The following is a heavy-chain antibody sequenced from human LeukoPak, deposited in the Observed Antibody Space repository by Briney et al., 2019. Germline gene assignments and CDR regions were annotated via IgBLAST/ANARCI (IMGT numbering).Heavy chain of an antibody. D-gene: IGHD3-16*01. CDR1: GVSISSYY. CDR3: ARGEGGASGFYYFDY. Sequence: WETLSLTCTVSGVSISSYYWGWIRQPPGKGLEWIGSIYYSGSTYYNPSLKSRVTISVDTSKNQFSLKLSSVTGADTAVYYCARGEGGASGFYYFDYWGQGTLVTVSS. V-gene: IGHV4-39*07. CDR2: IYYSGST. J-gene: IGHJ4*02.